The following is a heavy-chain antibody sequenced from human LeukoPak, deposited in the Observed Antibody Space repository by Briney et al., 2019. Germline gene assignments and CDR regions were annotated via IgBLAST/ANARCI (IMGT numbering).Heavy chain of an antibody. CDR2: INTDGTVT. J-gene: IGHJ4*02. CDR1: GFTFSKYW. Sequence: AGGSLRLSCAASGFTFSKYWMLWVRQAPGKGLESVSRINTDGTVTTYADSVKGRFTISRENAKNSLYLQMNSLRAGDTAVYYCARGTGDYYDSTLFDYWGQGTLVTVSS. D-gene: IGHD3-22*01. V-gene: IGHV3-74*01. CDR3: ARGTGDYYDSTLFDY.